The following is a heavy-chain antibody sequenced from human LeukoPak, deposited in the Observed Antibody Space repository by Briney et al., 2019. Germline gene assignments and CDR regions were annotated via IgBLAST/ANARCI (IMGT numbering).Heavy chain of an antibody. Sequence: SQTLSLTCTVSGGSISSGGYYWSWIRQHPGKGLEWIGYIYYSGSTYYNPSLKSRVTISVDTSKNQFSLKLSSVTAADTAVYYCARGKRGYSSSWYDYWGQGTLVTVSS. CDR2: IYYSGST. V-gene: IGHV4-31*03. J-gene: IGHJ4*02. CDR1: GGSISSGGYY. CDR3: ARGKRGYSSSWYDY. D-gene: IGHD6-13*01.